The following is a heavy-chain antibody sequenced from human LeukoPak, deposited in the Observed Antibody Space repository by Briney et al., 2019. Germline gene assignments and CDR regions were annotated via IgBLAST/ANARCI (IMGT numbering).Heavy chain of an antibody. V-gene: IGHV5-51*01. D-gene: IGHD2-2*02. Sequence: GESLKISCKGSGYSFSSYWIGWVRQMPGKGLEWMGIIYPGDSDTTYSPSFEGQVTISADKSISTAYLQWSSLKASDTAMYYCARRYCSSTSCYRAFDIWGQGTMVTVSS. CDR1: GYSFSSYW. CDR3: ARRYCSSTSCYRAFDI. J-gene: IGHJ3*02. CDR2: IYPGDSDT.